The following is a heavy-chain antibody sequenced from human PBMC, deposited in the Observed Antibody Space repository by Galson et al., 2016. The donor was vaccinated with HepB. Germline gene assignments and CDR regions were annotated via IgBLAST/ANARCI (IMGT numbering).Heavy chain of an antibody. CDR1: GFTVSDNF. J-gene: IGHJ4*02. CDR2: LYGGGLT. Sequence: SLRLSCAASGFTVSDNFMSWVRQAPGKGLEWVSVLYGGGLTYYADSVKGRFTISRDHFKNTLYLQMNSLRAEDTAVYYCAKENGDYFDSSGFHFYFDNWGQGTLVIVSS. V-gene: IGHV3-53*01. CDR3: AKENGDYFDSSGFHFYFDN. D-gene: IGHD3-22*01.